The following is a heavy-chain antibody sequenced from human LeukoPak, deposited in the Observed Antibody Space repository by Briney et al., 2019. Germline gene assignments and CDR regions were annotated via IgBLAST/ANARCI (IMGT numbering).Heavy chain of an antibody. CDR1: GFTFSNAW. D-gene: IGHD2-15*01. J-gene: IGHJ4*02. CDR2: IKQDGSEK. CDR3: AKDMGYCSGGSCYRLDY. Sequence: GGSLRLSCAASGFTFSNAWMSWVRQAPGKGLEWVANIKQDGSEKYYVDSVKGRFTISRDNSKNTLYLQMNSLRAEDTAVYYCAKDMGYCSGGSCYRLDYWGQGTLVTVSS. V-gene: IGHV3-7*01.